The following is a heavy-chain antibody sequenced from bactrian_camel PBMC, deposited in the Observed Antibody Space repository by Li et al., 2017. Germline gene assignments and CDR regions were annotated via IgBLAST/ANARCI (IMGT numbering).Heavy chain of an antibody. D-gene: IGHD1*01. V-gene: IGHV3S53*01. CDR2: IDDVGST. CDR3: AADEGVCGLWRTFPPSY. CDR1: GFRFSSAC. Sequence: HVQLVESRGGSVQAGGSLRLSCAASGFRFSSACMGWFRQTPGKEREAVASIDDVGSTAYSNSAKGRFTISRDNKKSTLFLQMSSLEPEDTGTYYCAADEGVCGLWRTFPPSYWGQGTQVTVS. J-gene: IGHJ4*01.